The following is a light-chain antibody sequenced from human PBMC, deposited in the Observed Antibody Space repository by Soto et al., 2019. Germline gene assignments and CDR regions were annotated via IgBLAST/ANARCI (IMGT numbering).Light chain of an antibody. CDR3: SSYTSSSTLGV. J-gene: IGLJ1*01. V-gene: IGLV2-14*01. CDR1: SSDAGYYDY. Sequence: QSALTQPASVSGSPGQSITISCTGTSSDAGYYDYVSWYQQHPGKAPKLMIYAVSSRPSGVSNRFSGSKSGNTASLTISGLQAEDEANYYCSSYTSSSTLGVFGTGTKVTVL. CDR2: AVS.